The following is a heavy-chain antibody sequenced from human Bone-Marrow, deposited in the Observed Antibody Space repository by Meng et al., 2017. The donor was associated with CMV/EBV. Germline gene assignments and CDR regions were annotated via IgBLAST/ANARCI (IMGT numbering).Heavy chain of an antibody. D-gene: IGHD3-22*01. Sequence: GGSLRLSCAASGFTFSGSAMHWVRQAPGKGLEWVSYISSSGSTIYYADSVKGRFTISRDNAKNSLYLQMNSLRAEDTAVYYCARASYYYDSSGYFSSYYFDYWGQGTLVTVSS. CDR3: ARASYYYDSSGYFSSYYFDY. CDR1: GFTFSGSA. V-gene: IGHV3-48*03. J-gene: IGHJ4*02. CDR2: ISSSGSTI.